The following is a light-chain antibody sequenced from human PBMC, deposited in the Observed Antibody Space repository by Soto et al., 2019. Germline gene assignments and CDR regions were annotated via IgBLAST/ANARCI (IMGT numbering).Light chain of an antibody. CDR1: QTIGTY. V-gene: IGKV1-39*01. CDR3: QQSYNTPLT. CDR2: DAS. Sequence: IEVTQSPSSLAASLGDRVTITCRASQTIGTYVNWYRQKSGAAPELLIYDASTLQSGVPSRFRGGASGTDFTLTISSLQLDDFATYYCQQSYNTPLTFGQGTNVDI. J-gene: IGKJ1*01.